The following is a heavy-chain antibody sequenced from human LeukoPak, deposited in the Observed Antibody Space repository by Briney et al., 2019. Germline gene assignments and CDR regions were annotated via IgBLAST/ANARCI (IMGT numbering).Heavy chain of an antibody. V-gene: IGHV5-51*01. J-gene: IGHJ5*02. CDR1: GYSFTSYW. CDR3: ARKIQLRSNWFDP. D-gene: IGHD5-18*01. CDR2: IYPGDSDT. Sequence: GESLKISCKGSGYSFTSYWIGWVRQMPGKGLEWMGIIYPGDSDTKYSPSFQGQVTISADKSISTAYLQWSSLKASDTAMYYCARKIQLRSNWFDPWGQGTLVTVSS.